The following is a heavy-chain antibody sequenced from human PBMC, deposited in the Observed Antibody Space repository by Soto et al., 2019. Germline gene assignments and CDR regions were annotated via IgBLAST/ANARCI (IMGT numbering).Heavy chain of an antibody. CDR2: IYYSGST. J-gene: IGHJ4*02. D-gene: IGHD2-15*01. CDR3: ARGSTVAAILFDY. Sequence: QVQLQESGPGLVKPSQTLSLTCTVSGDSISSGGYYWSWIRQHPGKGLEWIGYIYYSGSTYYNPSLKGRVIXSXDXXKNQFALKLSSVTAADTAVYYCARGSTVAAILFDYWGQGTLVTVSS. V-gene: IGHV4-31*03. CDR1: GDSISSGGYY.